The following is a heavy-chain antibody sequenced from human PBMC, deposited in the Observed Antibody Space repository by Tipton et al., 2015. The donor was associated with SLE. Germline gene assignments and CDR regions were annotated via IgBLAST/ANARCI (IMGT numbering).Heavy chain of an antibody. CDR3: ASTTIWGSGGNWLDP. CDR1: GGSFSGYS. CDR2: VPTSGNT. J-gene: IGHJ5*02. Sequence: TLSLTCTVSGGSFSGYSWTWFRRPAGRGLVWIGRVPTSGNTKHNPPLQSRVTMSIATSKNQFSLKLNSVTAADTAVYYCASTTIWGSGGNWLDPWGQGTLITVSS. V-gene: IGHV4-4*07. D-gene: IGHD5/OR15-5a*01.